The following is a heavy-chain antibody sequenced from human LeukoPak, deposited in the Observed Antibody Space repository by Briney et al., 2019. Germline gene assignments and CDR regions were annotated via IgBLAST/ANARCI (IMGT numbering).Heavy chain of an antibody. V-gene: IGHV3-74*01. J-gene: IGHJ4*02. CDR3: ARGATYAYYQDY. CDR1: GFTFSSHW. Sequence: PGGSLRLSCADSGFTFSSHWMHWVRQAPGKGLVWVSRIKYDASSTSYADSVKGRLTISRDNAKNTLYLQMNSLGAEDTAVYYCARGATYAYYQDYWGQGTLVTVSS. CDR2: IKYDASST. D-gene: IGHD1-26*01.